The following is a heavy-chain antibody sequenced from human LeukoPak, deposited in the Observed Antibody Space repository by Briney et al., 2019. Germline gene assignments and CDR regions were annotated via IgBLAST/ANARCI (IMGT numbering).Heavy chain of an antibody. CDR1: GGSISSGSYY. Sequence: SETLSLTCTVSGGSISSGSYYWSWIRQPAGKGLEWIGRIYTSGSTNYNPSLKSRVTISVDTSKNQFSLSLTSVTAADTATYYCAREGAYCSGTDCFATTVDAWGPGALVTVSS. J-gene: IGHJ5*02. V-gene: IGHV4-61*02. D-gene: IGHD2-2*01. CDR2: IYTSGST. CDR3: AREGAYCSGTDCFATTVDA.